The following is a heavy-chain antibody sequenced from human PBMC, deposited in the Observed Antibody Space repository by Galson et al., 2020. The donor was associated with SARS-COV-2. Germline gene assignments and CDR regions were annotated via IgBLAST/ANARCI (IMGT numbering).Heavy chain of an antibody. Sequence: GESLKISCAASGFSVNDNYMSWVRQAPGKGLEWVSVIFSGGSTHHIDSVRGRFTISRDNSKNTLYLQMNSLRAEDTAVYYCARGRPYYYGSGSYFDYWGQGTLVTVSS. CDR3: ARGRPYYYGSGSYFDY. CDR2: IFSGGST. D-gene: IGHD3-10*01. V-gene: IGHV3-53*01. J-gene: IGHJ4*02. CDR1: GFSVNDNY.